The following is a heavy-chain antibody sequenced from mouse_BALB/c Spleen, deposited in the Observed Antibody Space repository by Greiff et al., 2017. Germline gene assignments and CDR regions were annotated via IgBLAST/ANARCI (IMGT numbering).Heavy chain of an antibody. V-gene: IGHV4-1*02. CDR3: ASPIYDGYYPALAY. Sequence: EVMLVESGGGLVQPGGSLKLSCAASGFDFSRYWMCWVRQAPGKGLEWIGEINPDSSTINYTPSLKDKFIISRDNAKNTLYLQMSKVRSEDTALYYCASPIYDGYYPALAYWGQGTLVTVSA. J-gene: IGHJ3*01. CDR2: INPDSSTI. D-gene: IGHD2-3*01. CDR1: GFDFSRYW.